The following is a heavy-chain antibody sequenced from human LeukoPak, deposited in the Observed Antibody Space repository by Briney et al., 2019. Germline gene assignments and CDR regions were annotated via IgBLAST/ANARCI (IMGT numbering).Heavy chain of an antibody. D-gene: IGHD2-2*02. V-gene: IGHV1-69*13. CDR2: IIPIFGTA. CDR3: ASHYCSSTSCYKVTDYYYYMDV. J-gene: IGHJ6*03. CDR1: GGTFSSYA. Sequence: GASVKVSCKASGGTFSSYAISWVRQAPGQGLEWMGGIIPIFGTANYAQKFQGRVTITADESTSTAYMELSSLRSEDTAVYYCASHYCSSTSCYKVTDYYYYMDVWGKGTTVTVPS.